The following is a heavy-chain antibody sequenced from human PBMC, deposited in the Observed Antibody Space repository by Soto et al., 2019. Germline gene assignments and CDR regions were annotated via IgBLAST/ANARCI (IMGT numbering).Heavy chain of an antibody. CDR3: AKFVTVELEK. D-gene: IGHD1-26*01. CDR2: ISYDGSNK. V-gene: IGHV3-30*18. CDR1: GFTFSSYG. J-gene: IGHJ4*02. Sequence: GGSLRLSCAASGFTFSSYGMHWVRQAPGKGLEWVAVISYDGSNKYYADSVKGRFTISRDNSKNTLYLQMNSLRAEDTAVYYCAKFVTVELEKWGQGTLVTVSS.